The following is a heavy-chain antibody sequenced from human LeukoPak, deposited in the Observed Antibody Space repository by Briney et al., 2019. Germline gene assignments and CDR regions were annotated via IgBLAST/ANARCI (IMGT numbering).Heavy chain of an antibody. Sequence: ASVKVSCKTSGYTFTGYYMHWVRQAPGQGLEWMGWINPNSGGTNYAQKFQGRVTMTRDTSISTAYMELSRLRSDDTAVYYCARDALSDIVVVVAAIWFDPWGQGTLVTVSS. CDR3: ARDALSDIVVVVAAIWFDP. CDR2: INPNSGGT. J-gene: IGHJ5*02. D-gene: IGHD2-15*01. V-gene: IGHV1-2*02. CDR1: GYTFTGYY.